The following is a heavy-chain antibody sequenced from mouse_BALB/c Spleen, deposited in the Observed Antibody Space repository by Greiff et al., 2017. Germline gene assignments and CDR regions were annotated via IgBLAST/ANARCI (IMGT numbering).Heavy chain of an antibody. Sequence: EVKLQQSGPGLVKPSQSLSLTCTVTGYSITSDYAWNWIRQFPGNKLEWMGYISYSGSTSYNPSLKSRISITRDTSKNQFFLQLNSVTTEDTATYYWARREMYYDGSSYRYYAMDYWGQGTSVTVSS. CDR2: ISYSGST. CDR1: GYSITSDYA. J-gene: IGHJ4*01. CDR3: ARREMYYDGSSYRYYAMDY. V-gene: IGHV3-2*02. D-gene: IGHD1-1*01.